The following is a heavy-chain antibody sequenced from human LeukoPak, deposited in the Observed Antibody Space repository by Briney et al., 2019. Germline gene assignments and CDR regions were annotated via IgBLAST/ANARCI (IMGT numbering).Heavy chain of an antibody. V-gene: IGHV1-3*01. Sequence: ASVKVSCKASGYTFTSYAMHWVRQAPGQRLEWMGWINAGNGNTKYSQKFQGRVTITRDTSASTAYMELSSLRSEDTAVYYCARVIKRGNYYYYGMDVWGQGTTVTFSS. CDR3: ARVIKRGNYYYYGMDV. CDR2: INAGNGNT. J-gene: IGHJ6*02. CDR1: GYTFTSYA.